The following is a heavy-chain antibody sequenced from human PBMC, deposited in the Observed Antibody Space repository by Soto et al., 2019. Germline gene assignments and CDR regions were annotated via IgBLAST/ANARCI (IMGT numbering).Heavy chain of an antibody. V-gene: IGHV3-64*01. CDR1: GFTFSSYA. CDR3: ARVGKNITAAGHD. Sequence: GGSLRLSCAASGFTFSSYAMHWVRQAPGKGLEYVSVISSNGGSTYYANSVKGRFTISRDNSKNTLYLQMGSLRAEDMAVYYCARVGKNITAAGHDWGPGTLVTVSS. CDR2: ISSNGGST. D-gene: IGHD1-20*01. J-gene: IGHJ4*02.